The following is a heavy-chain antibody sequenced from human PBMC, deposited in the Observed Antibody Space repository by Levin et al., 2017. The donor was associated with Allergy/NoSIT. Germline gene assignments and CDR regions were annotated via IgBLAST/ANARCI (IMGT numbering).Heavy chain of an antibody. Sequence: WASVKVSCKGYGYSFTAYYIHWVRQAPGQGLEWMGRINPNSGGTNYAQKFQGRVTMTRDTSISTAYMELSRLRSDDTAVYYCARFAVSGSLEGFDHWGQGTLVTVSS. CDR3: ARFAVSGSLEGFDH. V-gene: IGHV1-2*06. CDR1: GYSFTAYY. D-gene: IGHD3-3*01. CDR2: INPNSGGT. J-gene: IGHJ5*02.